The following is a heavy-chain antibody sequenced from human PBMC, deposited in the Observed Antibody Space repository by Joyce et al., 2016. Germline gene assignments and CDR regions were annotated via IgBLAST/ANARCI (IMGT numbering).Heavy chain of an antibody. CDR1: GFTVSSNY. D-gene: IGHD4-17*01. Sequence: EVQLVESGGGLIQPGGSLRLSCAASGFTVSSNYMSWVRQAPGKGLEWVSIIYSGGSGGSTYYADPVKGRFTISRDNSKNTLYLQMNSLRAEDTAVYYCARSLAYDYGDYIFNYWGQGTLVTVSS. V-gene: IGHV3-53*01. J-gene: IGHJ4*02. CDR2: IYSGGSGGST. CDR3: ARSLAYDYGDYIFNY.